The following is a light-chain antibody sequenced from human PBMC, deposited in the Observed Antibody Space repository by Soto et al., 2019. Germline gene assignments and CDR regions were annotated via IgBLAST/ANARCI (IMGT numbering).Light chain of an antibody. CDR3: QQYNTYS. Sequence: DIQMTQSPSTLPASVGDRVTITCRASQSISNCLAWYQQKPGTAPKLLIYHASTLESGVPSRFSGSGSGTEFSLTISSLQPDDFATSYCQQYNTYSFGQGTKVEIK. V-gene: IGKV1-5*01. CDR2: HAS. CDR1: QSISNC. J-gene: IGKJ1*01.